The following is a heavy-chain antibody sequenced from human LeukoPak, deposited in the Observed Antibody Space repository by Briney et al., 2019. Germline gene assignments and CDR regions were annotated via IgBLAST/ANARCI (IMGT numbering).Heavy chain of an antibody. V-gene: IGHV1-18*01. CDR2: ISAYNGNT. Sequence: GASVKVSCKASGYTFTSYGISWVRQAPGQGLEWMGWISAYNGNTNYAQKLQGRVTTTTDTSTSTAYMELRSLRSDDTAVYYCARSYGYNYYYYYYMDVWGKGTTVTVSS. J-gene: IGHJ6*03. CDR1: GYTFTSYG. CDR3: ARSYGYNYYYYYYMDV. D-gene: IGHD5-18*01.